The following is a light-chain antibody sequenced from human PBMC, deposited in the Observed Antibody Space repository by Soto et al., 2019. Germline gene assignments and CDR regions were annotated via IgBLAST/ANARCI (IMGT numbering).Light chain of an antibody. Sequence: EIVLTQSPATLSLSPGDGATLSCGASQSVNSGFLAWYQQKPCLAPRLLIYDASTRATGIPDRFSGSGSGTDFTLTISTLEPKDFAVYYCQQYGGSPPWTFGQGTKVEIK. V-gene: IGKV3D-20*01. CDR1: QSVNSGF. CDR2: DAS. J-gene: IGKJ1*01. CDR3: QQYGGSPPWT.